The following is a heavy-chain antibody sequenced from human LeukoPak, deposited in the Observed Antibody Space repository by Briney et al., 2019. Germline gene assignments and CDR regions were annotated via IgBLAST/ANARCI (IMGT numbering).Heavy chain of an antibody. CDR1: GFTFSSYW. J-gene: IGHJ3*02. D-gene: IGHD3-3*01. CDR2: ISSSSSYI. V-gene: IGHV3-21*01. Sequence: PGGSPRLSCAASGFTFSSYWMSWVRQAPGKGLEWVSSISSSSSYIYYADSVKGRFTISRDNAKNSLYLQMNSLRAEDTAVYYCARDGAWAIFGVVSRNDAFDIWGQGTMVTVSS. CDR3: ARDGAWAIFGVVSRNDAFDI.